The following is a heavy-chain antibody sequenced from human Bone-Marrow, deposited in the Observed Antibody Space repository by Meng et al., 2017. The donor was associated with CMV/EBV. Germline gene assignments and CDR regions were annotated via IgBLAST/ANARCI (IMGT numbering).Heavy chain of an antibody. CDR2: INPSGGST. D-gene: IGHD3-22*01. Sequence: ASVKVSCKASGGTFSSYAISWVRQAPGQGLEWMGIINPSGGSTSYAQKFQGRVTMTRDTSTSTVYMELSSLRSEDTAVYYCALVVMKVWNWFDPWGQGTLVTVSS. V-gene: IGHV1-46*01. CDR3: ALVVMKVWNWFDP. J-gene: IGHJ5*02. CDR1: GGTFSSYA.